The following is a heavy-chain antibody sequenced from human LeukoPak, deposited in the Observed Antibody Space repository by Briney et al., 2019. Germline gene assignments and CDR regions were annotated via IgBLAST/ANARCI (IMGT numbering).Heavy chain of an antibody. CDR2: IYYSGST. J-gene: IGHJ4*02. Sequence: SETLSLTCTVSGGSISSSNYYWGWIRQPPGKGLEGIGSIYYSGSTYYNPSLKSRVTIYVDTSKNQFSLKLSSVTAADTAVYYCARQSQYYYDSSGYYYDYFDYWGQGTLVTVSS. D-gene: IGHD3-22*01. CDR1: GGSISSSNYY. V-gene: IGHV4-39*01. CDR3: ARQSQYYYDSSGYYYDYFDY.